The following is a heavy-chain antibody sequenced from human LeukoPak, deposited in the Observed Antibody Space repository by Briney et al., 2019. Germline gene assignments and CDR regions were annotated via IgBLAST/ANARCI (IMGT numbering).Heavy chain of an antibody. J-gene: IGHJ4*02. CDR2: IYYSGST. CDR3: ARGPGDYLFDY. V-gene: IGHV4-31*03. Sequence: SETLSLTCTVSGGSISSGVYYWSWIRQHPGKGLEWIGYIYYSGSTYYNPSLKSRVTISVDTSKNQFSLKLSSVTAADTAVYYCARGPGDYLFDYWGQGTLVTVSS. CDR1: GGSISSGVYY. D-gene: IGHD3-16*01.